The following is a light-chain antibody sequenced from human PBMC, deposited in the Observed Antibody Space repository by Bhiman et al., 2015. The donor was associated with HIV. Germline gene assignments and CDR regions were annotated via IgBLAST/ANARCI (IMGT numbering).Light chain of an antibody. J-gene: IGLJ1*01. V-gene: IGLV2-14*01. CDR2: DVS. CDR3: CSYTTSTTLCV. Sequence: QPASVSGSPGQSITISCTGTNSDIGGYDYVSWYQQHPGKAPKLMIYDVSKRPSGVSNRFSGSKSGNTASLTISGLQAEDEADYYCCSYTTSTTLCVFGTGTKVPVL. CDR1: NSDIGGYDY.